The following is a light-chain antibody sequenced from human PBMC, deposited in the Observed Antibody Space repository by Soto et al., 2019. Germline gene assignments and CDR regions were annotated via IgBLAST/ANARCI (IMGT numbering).Light chain of an antibody. CDR1: KNDIGVYDF. CDR2: EVV. V-gene: IGLV2-8*01. Sequence: QSVLTQPPSASGSPGQSVTISCTGTKNDIGVYDFVSWYQHHPGKAPRLIIYEVVQRPSGVPDRFSGSKSGNTASLTVSGLQAEDEADYICKSYAGSNTYVFGSGNKLTVL. CDR3: KSYAGSNTYV. J-gene: IGLJ1*01.